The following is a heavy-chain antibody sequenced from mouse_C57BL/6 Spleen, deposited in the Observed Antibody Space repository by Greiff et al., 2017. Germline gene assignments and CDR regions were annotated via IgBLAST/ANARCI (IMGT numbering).Heavy chain of an antibody. CDR3: ARWDGNCLHAMAY. Sequence: VQLQQSGAELVRPGTSVKVSCKASGYAFTNYLIEWVKQRPGQGLEWIGVINPGSGGTNYNEQFKGKATLTADKSSRTAYMQLSSLTSEDSAVYFWARWDGNCLHAMAYWGQGTSVTVSS. D-gene: IGHD1-1*01. V-gene: IGHV1-54*01. CDR2: INPGSGGT. J-gene: IGHJ4*01. CDR1: GYAFTNYL.